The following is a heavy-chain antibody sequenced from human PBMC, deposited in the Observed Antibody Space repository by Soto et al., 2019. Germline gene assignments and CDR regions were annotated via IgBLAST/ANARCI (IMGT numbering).Heavy chain of an antibody. CDR2: IIPIFGTA. CDR1: GGTFSSYA. Sequence: QVQLVQSGAEVKKPGSSVKVSCKASGGTFSSYAISWVQQAPGQGLEWMGGIIPIFGTANYAQKFQGRVTITADESTSTAYMELSSLRSEDTAVYYCARDVDGSGSYYNDAFDIWGQGTMVTVSS. J-gene: IGHJ3*02. V-gene: IGHV1-69*01. D-gene: IGHD3-10*01. CDR3: ARDVDGSGSYYNDAFDI.